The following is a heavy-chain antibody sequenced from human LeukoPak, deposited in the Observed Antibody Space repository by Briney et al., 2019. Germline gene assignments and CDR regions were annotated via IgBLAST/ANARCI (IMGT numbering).Heavy chain of an antibody. J-gene: IGHJ2*01. V-gene: IGHV4-38-2*01. Sequence: SETLSLTCAVSGYSISSGYYWGWIRHPPGKGLEWIGSIYHSGSTYYNPSLKSRVTISVDTSKNQFSLKLSSVTAADTAVYYCARHDYGDIFHWYFDLWGRGTLVTVSS. D-gene: IGHD4-17*01. CDR3: ARHDYGDIFHWYFDL. CDR2: IYHSGST. CDR1: GYSISSGYY.